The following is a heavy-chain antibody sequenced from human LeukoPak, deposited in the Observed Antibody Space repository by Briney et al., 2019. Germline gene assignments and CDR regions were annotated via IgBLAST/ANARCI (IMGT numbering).Heavy chain of an antibody. J-gene: IGHJ5*02. CDR1: GFTFSSYA. Sequence: GGSLRLSCAASGFTFSSYAMSWVRQAPGKGLEWVSTMNTSGGSTYYADSVKGRFTISRDNSKNTLFLHMNSLRAEDTAVYYCARAVDFWSGYPQPNWFDPWGQGTLVCVSS. CDR3: ARAVDFWSGYPQPNWFDP. CDR2: MNTSGGST. D-gene: IGHD3-3*01. V-gene: IGHV3-23*01.